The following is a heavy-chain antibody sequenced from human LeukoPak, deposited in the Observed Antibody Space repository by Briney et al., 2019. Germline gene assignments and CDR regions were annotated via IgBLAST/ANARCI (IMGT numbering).Heavy chain of an antibody. CDR2: ISSSSSTI. V-gene: IGHV3-48*01. Sequence: GGSLRLSCAASGFTFSSYSMNWVRQAPGKGLELVSYISSSSSTIYYADSVKGRFTISRDNSKNTLYLQMNSLRAEDTAVYYCAREATDYYDSSGSGWDYWGQGTLVTVSS. D-gene: IGHD3-22*01. CDR1: GFTFSSYS. J-gene: IGHJ4*02. CDR3: AREATDYYDSSGSGWDY.